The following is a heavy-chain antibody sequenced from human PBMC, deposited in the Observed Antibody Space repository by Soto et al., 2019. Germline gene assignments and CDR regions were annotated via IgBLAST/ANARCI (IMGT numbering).Heavy chain of an antibody. J-gene: IGHJ4*01. Sequence: TSETLSLTCTVSGGSVSSFYWSWIRQPPGKGLEWIAYISYSGSTNYNPSLKSRVTTSIDLSRNQFSLKVNSVTAADTAVYYCAFDYWGQGTLVTVSS. CDR3: AFDY. CDR2: ISYSGST. CDR1: GGSVSSFY. V-gene: IGHV4-59*02.